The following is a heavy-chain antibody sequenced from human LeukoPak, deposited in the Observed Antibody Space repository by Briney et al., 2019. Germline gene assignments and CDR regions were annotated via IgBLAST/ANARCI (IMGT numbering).Heavy chain of an antibody. D-gene: IGHD6-13*01. Sequence: PGGSLRLSCAASGFTFSSYAMHWVRQAPGKGLEWVAVISYDGSNKYYADSVKGRFTISRDNSKNTLYLQMNSLRAEDTAVYYCARGIAAARGYGMDVWGQGTTVTVSS. CDR1: GFTFSSYA. CDR2: ISYDGSNK. V-gene: IGHV3-30-3*01. CDR3: ARGIAAARGYGMDV. J-gene: IGHJ6*02.